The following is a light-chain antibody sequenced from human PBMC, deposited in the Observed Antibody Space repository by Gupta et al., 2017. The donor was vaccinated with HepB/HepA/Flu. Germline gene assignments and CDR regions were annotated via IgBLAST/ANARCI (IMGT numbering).Light chain of an antibody. CDR3: QSYDNNLSVYV. J-gene: IGLJ1*01. CDR1: SSNIAAGYD. Sequence: QSVLTPPPSVSGPRGPRVTLSCTGSSSNIAAGYDVHWYQQLPGTAPRLLIYGNSNRPSGVPDRFSGSKSGTSASLAITGLQAEDEADYYCQSYDNNLSVYVFGTGTRVTVL. V-gene: IGLV1-40*01. CDR2: GNS.